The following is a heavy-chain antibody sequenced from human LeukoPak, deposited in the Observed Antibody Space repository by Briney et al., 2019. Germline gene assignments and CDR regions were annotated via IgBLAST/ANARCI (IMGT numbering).Heavy chain of an antibody. J-gene: IGHJ6*02. Sequence: GGSLRLSCAASGFTFSSYAMHWVRQAPGKGLEWVAVISYDGSNKYYADSVKGRFTVSRDNSKNTLFLQMNSLRADDTAVYYCAKDFSTIIPAAILFYYGMDVWGRGTTVTVSS. CDR3: AKDFSTIIPAAILFYYGMDV. CDR2: ISYDGSNK. V-gene: IGHV3-30*04. CDR1: GFTFSSYA. D-gene: IGHD2-2*01.